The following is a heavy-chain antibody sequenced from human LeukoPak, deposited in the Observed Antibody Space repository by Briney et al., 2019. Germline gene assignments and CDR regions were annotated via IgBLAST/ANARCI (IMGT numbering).Heavy chain of an antibody. CDR3: TSCYSDWFDP. CDR1: GGSISSSSYY. V-gene: IGHV4-39*01. Sequence: SETLSLXCTVSGGSISSSSYYWGWIRQPPEKGLEWIGSIYYSGITYYNPSLKSRVTISVDTSKNQFSLKLSSVTAADTAVYYCTSCYSDWFDPWGQGTLVTVSS. J-gene: IGHJ5*02. CDR2: IYYSGIT. D-gene: IGHD2-21*02.